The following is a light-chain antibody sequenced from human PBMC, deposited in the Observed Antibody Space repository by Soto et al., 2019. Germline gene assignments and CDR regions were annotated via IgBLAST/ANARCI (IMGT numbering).Light chain of an antibody. J-gene: IGLJ2*01. CDR2: EDN. CDR1: SSNIGIDY. CDR3: GAWDMSLSGGI. Sequence: QSVLTQPPSVSAAPGQKVTISCSGSSSNIGIDYVSWYQQLPGTAPKLLIYEDNKRPSGIPDRFSGSKSGTSATLDITGLQTGDEADYYCGAWDMSLSGGIFGGGTKVTVL. V-gene: IGLV1-51*02.